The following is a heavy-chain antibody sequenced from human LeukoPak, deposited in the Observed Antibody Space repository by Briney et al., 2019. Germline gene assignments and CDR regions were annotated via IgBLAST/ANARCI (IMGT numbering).Heavy chain of an antibody. CDR2: IWYDGSNK. V-gene: IGHV3-33*01. Sequence: VGSLRLSCAASGFTFSSYGMHWGRQAPGKGLECVAVIWYDGSNKYYADSVKGRFTISRDNSKNTLYLQMNSLRAEDTAVYYCARDREYSGSYFVDYWGQGTLVTVSS. D-gene: IGHD1-26*01. J-gene: IGHJ4*02. CDR3: ARDREYSGSYFVDY. CDR1: GFTFSSYG.